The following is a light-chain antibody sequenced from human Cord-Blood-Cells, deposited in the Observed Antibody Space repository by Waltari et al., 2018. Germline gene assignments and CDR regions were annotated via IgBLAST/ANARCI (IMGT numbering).Light chain of an antibody. CDR1: SGSIASNY. CDR3: QSYDSSNWV. V-gene: IGLV6-57*03. J-gene: IGLJ3*02. Sequence: NFMLTQPHSWSESPGKTVTISCTRSSGSIASNYVQWYQQRPGSAPTTVIYEDNQRPSGVPDRFSGSIDSSSNSASLPISGLKTEDEADYYCQSYDSSNWVFGGGTKLTVL. CDR2: EDN.